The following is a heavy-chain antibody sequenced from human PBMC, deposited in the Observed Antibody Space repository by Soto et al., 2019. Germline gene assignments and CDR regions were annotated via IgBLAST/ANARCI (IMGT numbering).Heavy chain of an antibody. J-gene: IGHJ3*02. CDR1: GGSFSGYY. V-gene: IGHV4-34*01. D-gene: IGHD2-15*01. CDR2: INHSGST. CDR3: ARGIKDIVVVVAATRAFDI. Sequence: PSETLSLTCAVYGGSFSGYYWSWIRQPPGKGLEWIGEINHSGSTNYNPSLKSRVTISVDTSKNQFSLKLSSVTAADTAVYYCARGIKDIVVVVAATRAFDIWGQGTMVTVSS.